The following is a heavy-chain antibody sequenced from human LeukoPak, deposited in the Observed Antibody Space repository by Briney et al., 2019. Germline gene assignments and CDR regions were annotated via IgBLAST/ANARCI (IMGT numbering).Heavy chain of an antibody. Sequence: GGSLRLSCIASDFSFSDSWMTWVRKAPGKGLEWVASIKYDGREIQYVDSVKGRFTISRDNAKRSLYLEMASLRVEDTAVFYCARDPYKNKDYTNYGAFDIWGQGTMVTVSS. V-gene: IGHV3-7*01. CDR2: IKYDGREI. CDR1: DFSFSDSW. J-gene: IGHJ3*02. CDR3: ARDPYKNKDYTNYGAFDI. D-gene: IGHD4-11*01.